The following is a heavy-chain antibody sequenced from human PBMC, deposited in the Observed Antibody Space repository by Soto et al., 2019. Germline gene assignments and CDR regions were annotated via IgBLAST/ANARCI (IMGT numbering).Heavy chain of an antibody. Sequence: QVQLVESGGGVVQPGRSLRLSCAASGFTFSSYGMHWVRQAPGKGLEWVAVIWYDGSNKYYADSVKGRFTISRDNSKNTLYLKMHSLRAEDTAVYYCARDAGDSSGWSHAFAIWGQGTMVTVSS. CDR1: GFTFSSYG. CDR2: IWYDGSNK. J-gene: IGHJ3*02. D-gene: IGHD6-19*01. CDR3: ARDAGDSSGWSHAFAI. V-gene: IGHV3-33*01.